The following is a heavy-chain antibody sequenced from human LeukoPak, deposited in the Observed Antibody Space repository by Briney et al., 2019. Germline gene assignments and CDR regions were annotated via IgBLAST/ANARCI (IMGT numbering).Heavy chain of an antibody. CDR1: GYTFTDNY. CDR2: IYAKTGAT. V-gene: IGHV1-2*02. J-gene: IGHJ3*02. Sequence: GASVKVSCKASGYTFTDNYIHWVRQAPGQGLEWLGWIYAKTGATKNAQKFQGRVTMARDTSINTAYMDLYSLNSDDTAVYYCARDASGGDSFETWGQGTMVTVSS. CDR3: ARDASGGDSFET. D-gene: IGHD3-10*01.